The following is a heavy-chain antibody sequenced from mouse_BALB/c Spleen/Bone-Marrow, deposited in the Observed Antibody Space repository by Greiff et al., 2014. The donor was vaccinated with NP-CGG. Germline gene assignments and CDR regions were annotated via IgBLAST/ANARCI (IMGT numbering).Heavy chain of an antibody. CDR3: AGNGYYGWIAY. Sequence: VQLKESGGGLVQPGGSLKLSCAASGFDFSRYWMTWVRQAPGKGLEWIGEINPDSSTINYTPSLKDKFIISRDNAKNTLYLQMNKVRSEDTALYYCAGNGYYGWIAYWGQGTLVTVSA. V-gene: IGHV4-1*02. D-gene: IGHD2-3*01. J-gene: IGHJ3*01. CDR2: INPDSSTI. CDR1: GFDFSRYW.